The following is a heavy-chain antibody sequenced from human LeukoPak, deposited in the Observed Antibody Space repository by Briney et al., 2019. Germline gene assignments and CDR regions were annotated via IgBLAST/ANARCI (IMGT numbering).Heavy chain of an antibody. CDR3: ARGSRRYGMDV. Sequence: SETLSLTCAVYGGSFSVYYWSWIRQPPGKGLDWIGEINHSGSTNYNPSLKSRVTISVDTSKNQFSLKLSSVSAADTAVYYCARGSRRYGMDVWGQGTTVTVSS. J-gene: IGHJ6*02. CDR2: INHSGST. D-gene: IGHD2-2*01. V-gene: IGHV4-34*01. CDR1: GGSFSVYY.